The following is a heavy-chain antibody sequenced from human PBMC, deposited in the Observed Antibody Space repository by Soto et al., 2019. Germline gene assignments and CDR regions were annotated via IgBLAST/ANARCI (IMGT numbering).Heavy chain of an antibody. CDR3: ARDRGACCSSGWYGAFDI. V-gene: IGHV3-53*01. CDR2: IYSGGST. D-gene: IGHD6-19*01. J-gene: IGHJ3*02. Sequence: GGSLRLSCAASGFTVSSNYMSWVRQAPGKGLEWVSVIYSGGSTYYADSVKGRFTISRDNSKNTLYLQMNSLRAEDTAVYYCARDRGACCSSGWYGAFDIWGQGTMVTVSS. CDR1: GFTVSSNY.